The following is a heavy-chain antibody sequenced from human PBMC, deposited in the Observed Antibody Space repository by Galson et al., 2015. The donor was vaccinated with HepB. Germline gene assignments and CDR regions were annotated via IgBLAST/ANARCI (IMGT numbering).Heavy chain of an antibody. CDR2: ISGSGGST. D-gene: IGHD4-17*01. J-gene: IGHJ4*02. Sequence: SLRLSCAASGFTFSSYAMSWVRQAPGKGLEWVSAISGSGGSTYYADSVKGRFTISRDNSKNTLYLQMNSLRAEDTAVYYCARTTVTTVSPFDYWGQGTLVTVSS. CDR3: ARTTVTTVSPFDY. V-gene: IGHV3-23*01. CDR1: GFTFSSYA.